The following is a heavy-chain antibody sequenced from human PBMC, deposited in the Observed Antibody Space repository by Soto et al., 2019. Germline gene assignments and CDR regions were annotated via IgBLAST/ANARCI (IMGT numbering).Heavy chain of an antibody. V-gene: IGHV3-43*01. CDR2: ISWDGGST. CDR1: GFTFDDYT. Sequence: GGSLRLSCAASGFTFDDYTMHWVRQAPGKGLEWVSLISWDGGSTYYADSVKGRFTISRDNSKNPLYLQMNSLRTEDTALYYCAKDIGWELVPPFYGMDVWGQGTTVTVSS. CDR3: AKDIGWELVPPFYGMDV. D-gene: IGHD1-26*01. J-gene: IGHJ6*02.